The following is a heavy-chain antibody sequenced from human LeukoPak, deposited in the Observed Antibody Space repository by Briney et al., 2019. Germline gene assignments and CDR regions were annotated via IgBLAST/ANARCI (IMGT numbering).Heavy chain of an antibody. V-gene: IGHV3-30*02. CDR3: AKDKRYSSSGVDY. Sequence: GGSLRLSCAASGFTFSSYGMHWVRQAPGKGLEWVAFIRYDGSNKYYADSVKGRFTIPRDNSKNTLYLQMNSRRAEDTAVYCCAKDKRYSSSGVDYWGQGTLVTVSS. CDR2: IRYDGSNK. D-gene: IGHD6-6*01. CDR1: GFTFSSYG. J-gene: IGHJ4*02.